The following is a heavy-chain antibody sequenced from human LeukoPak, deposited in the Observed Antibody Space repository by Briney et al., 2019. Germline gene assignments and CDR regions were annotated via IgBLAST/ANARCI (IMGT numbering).Heavy chain of an antibody. CDR2: IYHSGNS. Sequence: SETLSLTCAVSGASINSSFSWCWVRQPPGKGLEWIGEIYHSGNSNYNPSVKSRVTILVDTSKNQFSLRVTSVTAADTAMYYCARIQGCSSTWEHDAFDIWGQGTMVTVSP. CDR3: ARIQGCSSTWEHDAFDI. V-gene: IGHV4-4*02. D-gene: IGHD2-2*01. J-gene: IGHJ3*02. CDR1: GASINSSFS.